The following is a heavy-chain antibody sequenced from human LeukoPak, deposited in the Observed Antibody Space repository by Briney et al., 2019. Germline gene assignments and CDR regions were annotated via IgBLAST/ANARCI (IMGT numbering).Heavy chain of an antibody. V-gene: IGHV3-21*01. D-gene: IGHD2-21*02. CDR1: GFSFSSYS. CDR3: ARDLKKDSNIVVVTALWY. Sequence: GGSLRLSCAASGFSFSSYSMNWVRQAPGKGLEWVSSISSSSSYISYADSVKGRFTISRDNAKNSLYLQMNNLRAEDTAVYYCARDLKKDSNIVVVTALWYWGQGTLVTVSS. CDR2: ISSSSSYI. J-gene: IGHJ4*02.